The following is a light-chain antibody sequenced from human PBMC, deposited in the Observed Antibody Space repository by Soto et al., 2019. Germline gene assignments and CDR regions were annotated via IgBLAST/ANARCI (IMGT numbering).Light chain of an antibody. V-gene: IGKV3-15*01. Sequence: EIVVTQSPGTLSVAPGERATLSCWASQSVSSHLAWYQQKPGQAPRLLISGASTRASGTPARFSGSGSGTEFTLTISSLESEDFAVYHCQQYYNWPLTFGGGTKVEIK. CDR3: QQYYNWPLT. CDR1: QSVSSH. CDR2: GAS. J-gene: IGKJ4*01.